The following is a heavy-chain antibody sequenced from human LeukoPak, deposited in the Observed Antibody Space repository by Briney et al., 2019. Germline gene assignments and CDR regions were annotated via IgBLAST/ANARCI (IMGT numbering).Heavy chain of an antibody. CDR3: ARVLWNDPLDY. Sequence: ASVKVSCKASGGTFSSYAISWVRQAPGQGLEWMGWISGYNGNTNYAHKLQGRVTMTTDTSTSTAYMELRSLRSDDTAVYYCARVLWNDPLDYWGQGTLVTVSS. CDR2: ISGYNGNT. CDR1: GGTFSSYA. V-gene: IGHV1-18*01. J-gene: IGHJ4*02. D-gene: IGHD1-1*01.